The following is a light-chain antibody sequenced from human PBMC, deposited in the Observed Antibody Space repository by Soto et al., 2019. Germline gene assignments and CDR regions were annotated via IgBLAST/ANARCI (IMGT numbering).Light chain of an antibody. V-gene: IGKV3-15*01. CDR3: HQYDNWWT. CDR1: QSVSRN. Sequence: EIVMTQSPATLAVSPGERATLSCRASQSVSRNFARYQQKPGQAPRLLLYGASTRATGIPARFSGSGSGTDFTLTISSLQPEDFAVYYCHQYDNWWTFGQGTKVDIK. CDR2: GAS. J-gene: IGKJ1*01.